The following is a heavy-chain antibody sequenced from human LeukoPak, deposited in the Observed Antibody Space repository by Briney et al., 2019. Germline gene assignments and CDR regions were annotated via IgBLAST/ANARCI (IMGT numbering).Heavy chain of an antibody. CDR1: GYTFTSYG. CDR2: ISAYNGNT. D-gene: IGHD6-19*01. V-gene: IGHV1-18*01. J-gene: IGHJ4*02. CDR3: ARTDAIAVAGPHFDY. Sequence: ASVKVSCKASGYTFTSYGISRVRQAPGQGLEWMGWISAYNGNTNYAQKLQGRVTMTTDTSTSTAYMELRSLRSDDTAVYYCARTDAIAVAGPHFDYWGQGTLVTVSS.